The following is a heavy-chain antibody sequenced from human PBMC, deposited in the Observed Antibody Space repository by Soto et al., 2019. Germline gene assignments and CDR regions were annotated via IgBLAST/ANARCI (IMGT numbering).Heavy chain of an antibody. Sequence: QITLKESGPTLVKPTQTLTLTCTFSGFSLRTTGEGVGWIRQTPGKALEWLALIYWDADKRYSPSLKNRLTIPHDTPENQVVLTMTNMDPVDTGTYFCAHRKRTITVAAYFDLWGQGTPVTVSS. CDR2: IYWDADK. V-gene: IGHV2-5*02. J-gene: IGHJ4*02. D-gene: IGHD3-16*01. CDR3: AHRKRTITVAAYFDL. CDR1: GFSLRTTGEG.